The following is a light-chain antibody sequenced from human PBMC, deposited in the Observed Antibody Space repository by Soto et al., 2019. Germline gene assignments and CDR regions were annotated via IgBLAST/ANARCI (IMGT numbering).Light chain of an antibody. J-gene: IGKJ1*01. Sequence: EIVLTQSPGTLSLSPGERATLSCRASQSVSSSYLAWYQQKPGQAPRLLIYGTSSRATGIPDRFSGSGSGTDFSLTISRLEPYDFAVYYCHQYGGSPTWTFGQGTKVEIK. V-gene: IGKV3-20*01. CDR3: HQYGGSPTWT. CDR1: QSVSSSY. CDR2: GTS.